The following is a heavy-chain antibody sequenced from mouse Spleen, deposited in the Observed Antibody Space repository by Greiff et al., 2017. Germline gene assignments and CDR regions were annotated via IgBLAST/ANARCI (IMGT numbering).Heavy chain of an antibody. J-gene: IGHJ3*01. V-gene: IGHV2-6*01. D-gene: IGHD3-3*01. CDR1: GFSLTSYG. CDR2: IWGGGST. Sequence: QVQLQQSGPGLVAPSQSLSITCTVSGFSLTSYGVDWVRQSPGKGLEWLGVIWGGGSTNYNSALKSRLSISKDNSKSQVFLKMNSLQTDDTAMYYCASGAEEAWFAYWGQGTLVTVSA. CDR3: ASGAEEAWFAY.